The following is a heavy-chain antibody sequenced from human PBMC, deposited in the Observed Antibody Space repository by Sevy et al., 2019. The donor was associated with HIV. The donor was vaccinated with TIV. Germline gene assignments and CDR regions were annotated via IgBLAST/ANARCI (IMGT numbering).Heavy chain of an antibody. Sequence: GGSLRLSCVVSGISFTTSGMHWVRQAPGKGLEWVAVISYHGRDKFYAESVKGRSTISRDNSKNMLYLQMNSLRAEDTAVYYWAKDFTGYNGMDVWGQGTKVTVSS. V-gene: IGHV3-30*18. J-gene: IGHJ6*02. CDR3: AKDFTGYNGMDV. D-gene: IGHD3-9*01. CDR2: ISYHGRDK. CDR1: GISFTTSG.